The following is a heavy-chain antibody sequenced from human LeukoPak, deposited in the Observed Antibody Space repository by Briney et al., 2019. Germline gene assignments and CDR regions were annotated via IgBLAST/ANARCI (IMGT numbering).Heavy chain of an antibody. V-gene: IGHV1-69*06. CDR3: ARDEPRGSGSYHSYYYYGMDV. CDR1: GGTFSSYA. D-gene: IGHD3-10*01. J-gene: IGHJ6*04. CDR2: IIPIFGTA. Sequence: GSSVKVSCKASGGTFSSYAISWVRQAPGQGLEWMGGIIPIFGTANYARKFQGRVTITADKSTSTAYMELSSLRSEDTAVYYCARDEPRGSGSYHSYYYYGMDVWGKGTTVTVSS.